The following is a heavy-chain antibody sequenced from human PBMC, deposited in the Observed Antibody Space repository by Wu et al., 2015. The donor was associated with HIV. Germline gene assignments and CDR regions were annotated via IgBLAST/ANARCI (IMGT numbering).Heavy chain of an antibody. J-gene: IGHJ4*02. CDR1: GYTFTGYY. Sequence: QVQLVQSGAEVKKPGASVKVSCKASGYTFTGYYMHWVRQAPGQGLEWMGLINPSGGSTNYAQKFQGRVTMTRDTSTNTVYMALSSLRSEDTAVYYCSRRGPYCHTSQRADPHGEFDYVGPGNPGHRPPQ. V-gene: IGHV1-46*01. D-gene: IGHD2/OR15-2a*01. CDR2: INPSGGST. CDR3: SRRGPYCHTSQRADPHGEFDY.